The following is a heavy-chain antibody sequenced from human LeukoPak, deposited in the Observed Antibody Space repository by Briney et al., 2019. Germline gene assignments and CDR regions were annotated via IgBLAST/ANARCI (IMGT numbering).Heavy chain of an antibody. J-gene: IGHJ4*02. D-gene: IGHD1-26*01. CDR3: ARGQSWSMGEIYFDY. CDR2: INPNSGGT. V-gene: IGHV1-2*04. Sequence: ASVKVSCKASGYTFTGYYMHWVRQAPGQGLEWMGWINPNSGGTNYAQKFQGWVTMTRDTTTSTAYMELTSLRSEDTAEYYCARGQSWSMGEIYFDYWGQGTLATVSS. CDR1: GYTFTGYY.